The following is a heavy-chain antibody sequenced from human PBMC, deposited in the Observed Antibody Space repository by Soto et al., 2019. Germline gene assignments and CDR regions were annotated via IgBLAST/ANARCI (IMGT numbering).Heavy chain of an antibody. D-gene: IGHD3-16*02. J-gene: IGHJ3*02. V-gene: IGHV3-73*01. Sequence: EVQLVESGGGLVQPGGSLKLSCAASGFTVSGSAVHWVRQASGKGLEWVGRIRSKTNSYATAYAASVKGRVTISRDDSKNTAYLQMNSLKTEDTAVYYCTSHLGDLSFPRAFDIWGQGTMVTVSS. CDR2: IRSKTNSYAT. CDR3: TSHLGDLSFPRAFDI. CDR1: GFTVSGSA.